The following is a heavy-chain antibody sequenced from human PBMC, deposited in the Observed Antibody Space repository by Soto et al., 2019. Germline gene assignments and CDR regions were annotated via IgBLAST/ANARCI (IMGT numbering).Heavy chain of an antibody. D-gene: IGHD6-13*01. CDR1: GFTFSSYA. Sequence: GSLRLSCAASGFTFSSYAMSWVRQAPGKGLEWVSAISGSGGSTYYADSVKGRFTISRDNSKNTLYLQMNSLRAEDTAVYYCAKDLEIAAAGVDAFDIWGQGTMVTVSS. CDR3: AKDLEIAAAGVDAFDI. CDR2: ISGSGGST. J-gene: IGHJ3*02. V-gene: IGHV3-23*01.